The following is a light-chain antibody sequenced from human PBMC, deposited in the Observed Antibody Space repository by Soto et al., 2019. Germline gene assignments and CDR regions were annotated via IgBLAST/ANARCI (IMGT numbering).Light chain of an antibody. CDR2: GNS. V-gene: IGLV1-40*01. CDR3: QSYDSSLSGWV. CDR1: SSKIGAGYD. J-gene: IGLJ3*02. Sequence: QSVLTQPPSVSGAPGQRVTISCTGSSSKIGAGYDVHWYQQLPGKAPKLLIYGNSNRPSGVPDRFSGSKSGTSASLAITGLQAEDEADYYCQSYDSSLSGWVFGGGTKVTV.